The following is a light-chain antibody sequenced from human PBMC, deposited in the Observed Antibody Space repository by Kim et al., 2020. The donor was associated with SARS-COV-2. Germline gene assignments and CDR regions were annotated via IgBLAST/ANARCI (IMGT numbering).Light chain of an antibody. Sequence: DIQMTQSPSAMSASVGDRVTITCRASQGINNYLAWFQQRPGEVPKRLIYAASSLQSGVPSRFSGSGSGTEFSLTISSLQPEDFAVYYCLQHESYPLTFGGGTKVDIK. CDR3: LQHESYPLT. V-gene: IGKV1-17*03. CDR2: AAS. CDR1: QGINNY. J-gene: IGKJ4*01.